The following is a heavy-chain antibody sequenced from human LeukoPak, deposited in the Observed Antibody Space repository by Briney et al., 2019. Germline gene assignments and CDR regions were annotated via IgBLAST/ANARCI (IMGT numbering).Heavy chain of an antibody. CDR1: GFTFSSYG. D-gene: IGHD7-27*01. V-gene: IGHV3-33*01. CDR3: ARGGLGIGDFDI. Sequence: TGGSLRLSCAASGFTFSSYGMHWVRQAPGKGLEWVAVIWYDGSNKYYADSVKGRFTISRDNSKNTLYLQMNSLRAEDTAVYYCARGGLGIGDFDIWGQGTMVTVSS. CDR2: IWYDGSNK. J-gene: IGHJ3*02.